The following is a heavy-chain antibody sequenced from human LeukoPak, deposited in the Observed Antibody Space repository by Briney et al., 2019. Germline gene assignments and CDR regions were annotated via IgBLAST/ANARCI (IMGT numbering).Heavy chain of an antibody. V-gene: IGHV3-53*01. CDR2: IYGGGST. J-gene: IGHJ4*02. CDR3: ARVTVAGTGTTI. D-gene: IGHD6-19*01. Sequence: GGSLRLSCAASGFTVSSNYMSWVRQAPGKGLEWVSVIYGGGSTYYADSVKGRFTISRDNSKNTLYLQMNSLRAEDTAVYYCARVTVAGTGTTIWGQGTLVTVSS. CDR1: GFTVSSNY.